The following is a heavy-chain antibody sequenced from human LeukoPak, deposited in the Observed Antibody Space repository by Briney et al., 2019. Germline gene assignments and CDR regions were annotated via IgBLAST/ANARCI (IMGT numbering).Heavy chain of an antibody. D-gene: IGHD2-15*01. J-gene: IGHJ4*02. CDR1: GYKFTSD. CDR2: MNPDSGNA. Sequence: ASVKVSCKASGYKFTSDINWMRQAPGQGLEWMGWMNPDSGNAEYAQKFQGRVTMTRDNSISTAYMELRSLRSEDTAVYYCARGAVSPDCNGGSCYTFDYLGQGTPVTVSS. CDR3: ARGAVSPDCNGGSCYTFDY. V-gene: IGHV1-8*01.